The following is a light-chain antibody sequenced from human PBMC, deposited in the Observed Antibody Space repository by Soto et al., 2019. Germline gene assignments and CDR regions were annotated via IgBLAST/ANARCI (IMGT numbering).Light chain of an antibody. Sequence: IQMTQSPSSLSASVGDPVTISCRASRGVRSDVAWYQQKPGKAPNLLIFGATTLQSGVPSRFSGSGYGTNFTLIISVLQPEDFAIYYCQQCHATPLTFGQGTRLEIK. CDR2: GAT. CDR1: RGVRSD. J-gene: IGKJ5*01. V-gene: IGKV1-39*01. CDR3: QQCHATPLT.